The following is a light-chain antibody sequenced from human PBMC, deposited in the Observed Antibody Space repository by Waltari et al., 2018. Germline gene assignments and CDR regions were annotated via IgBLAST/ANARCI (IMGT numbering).Light chain of an antibody. J-gene: IGLJ3*02. Sequence: QSALTQPASVSGSPGQSITISCTGTSSYIGGYNHVSWYQQYPGEAPKVVIYDVNSRPSGVSNRFSGSKSGNTASLTISGLQAEDEADYYCNSHSSSDTPSVFGGGTKLTVL. CDR3: NSHSSSDTPSV. CDR1: SSYIGGYNH. CDR2: DVN. V-gene: IGLV2-14*01.